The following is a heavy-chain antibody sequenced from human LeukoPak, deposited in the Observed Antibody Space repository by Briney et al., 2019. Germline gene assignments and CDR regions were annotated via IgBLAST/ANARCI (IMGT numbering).Heavy chain of an antibody. D-gene: IGHD4-17*01. Sequence: GGSLRLSCAASGFTFSSYWMHWVRQAPGKGLVWVSRINSDGSSTSYADSAKGRLTISRDNAKNTLYLQMNSLRAEDTAVYYCARDRPGTVTTFDYWGQGTLVTVSS. CDR1: GFTFSSYW. CDR3: ARDRPGTVTTFDY. J-gene: IGHJ4*02. V-gene: IGHV3-74*01. CDR2: INSDGSST.